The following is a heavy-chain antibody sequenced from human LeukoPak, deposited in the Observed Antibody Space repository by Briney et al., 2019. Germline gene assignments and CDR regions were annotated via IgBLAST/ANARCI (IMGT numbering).Heavy chain of an antibody. V-gene: IGHV3-21*01. J-gene: IGHJ4*02. CDR1: GFTFNTYS. CDR2: ISSSSSFI. CDR3: ARGHLHYYGSGRPPG. D-gene: IGHD3-10*01. Sequence: TGGSLRLSCAASGFTFNTYSMIWVRQAPGKGLEWVSFISSSSSFIYYADSVKGRFTISRDNAKNSLYLQMNSLRAEDTAVYYCARGHLHYYGSGRPPGWGQGTLVTVSS.